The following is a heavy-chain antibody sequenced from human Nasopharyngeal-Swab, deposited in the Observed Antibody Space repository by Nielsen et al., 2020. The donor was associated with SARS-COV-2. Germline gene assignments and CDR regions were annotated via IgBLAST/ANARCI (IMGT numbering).Heavy chain of an antibody. Sequence: GESLKISCAASGFTFDDYAMHWVRQAPGKGLEWVSAISGSGGSTYYADSVKGRFTISRDNSKNTLYLQMNSLRAEETAVYYCAKDRYYYDSSGYSPPHIDYWGQGTLVTVSS. CDR1: GFTFDDYA. D-gene: IGHD3-22*01. CDR2: ISGSGGST. V-gene: IGHV3-23*01. CDR3: AKDRYYYDSSGYSPPHIDY. J-gene: IGHJ4*02.